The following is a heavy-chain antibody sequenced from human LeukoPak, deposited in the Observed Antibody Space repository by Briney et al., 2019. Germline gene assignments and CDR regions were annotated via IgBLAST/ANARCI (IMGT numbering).Heavy chain of an antibody. CDR2: ISGSGGST. Sequence: GGSLRLSCAASGFTVSSNYMSWVRQAPGKGLEWVSAISGSGGSTYYADSVKGRFTISRDNSKNTLYLQMNSLRAEDTAVYYCAKDPYYYDSSGYYYWGQGTLVTVSS. V-gene: IGHV3-23*01. CDR3: AKDPYYYDSSGYYY. J-gene: IGHJ4*02. CDR1: GFTVSSNY. D-gene: IGHD3-22*01.